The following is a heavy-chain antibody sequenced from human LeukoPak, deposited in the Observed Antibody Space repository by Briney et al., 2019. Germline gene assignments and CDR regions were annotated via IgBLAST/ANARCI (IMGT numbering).Heavy chain of an antibody. D-gene: IGHD3-9*01. CDR2: IIPIFGTA. CDR1: GGTFSSYA. J-gene: IGHJ6*03. Sequence: ASVKVSCKASGGTFSSYAISWVRQAPGQGLEWMGGIIPIFGTANYAQKFQGRVTITTDESTSTAYMELSSLRSEDTAVYYCARGKYYDTYYYYYYMDVWGKGTTVTVSS. CDR3: ARGKYYDTYYYYYYMDV. V-gene: IGHV1-69*05.